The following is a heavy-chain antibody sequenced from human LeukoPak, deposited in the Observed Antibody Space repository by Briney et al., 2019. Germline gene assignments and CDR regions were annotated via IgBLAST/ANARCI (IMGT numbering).Heavy chain of an antibody. CDR1: GYTYSSYD. D-gene: IGHD4-23*01. J-gene: IGHJ4*02. CDR2: ISAHKGYT. V-gene: IGHV1-18*01. Sequence: ASVKLSCKASGYTYSSYDITWVRQAPGQPLEWRGWISAHKGYTKYSQRVQGRVVLTADTSTTTAYMELRSLRSDDTAVYYCARGGVDDYGGNGPFDYWGQGTLVTVSP. CDR3: ARGGVDDYGGNGPFDY.